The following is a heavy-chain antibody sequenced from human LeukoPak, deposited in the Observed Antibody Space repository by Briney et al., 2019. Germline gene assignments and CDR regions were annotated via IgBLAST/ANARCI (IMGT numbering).Heavy chain of an antibody. CDR3: AREDYGMGYFDL. Sequence: GGSLRLSCAASGFTISSYAMHWVRQTPGKGLEWVAVISYDGSNKYYADSVKGRFTISRDNSKNTLYLQMNSLRAEDTAVYYCAREDYGMGYFDLWGRGTLVTVSS. J-gene: IGHJ2*01. V-gene: IGHV3-30-3*01. CDR2: ISYDGSNK. CDR1: GFTISSYA. D-gene: IGHD3-16*01.